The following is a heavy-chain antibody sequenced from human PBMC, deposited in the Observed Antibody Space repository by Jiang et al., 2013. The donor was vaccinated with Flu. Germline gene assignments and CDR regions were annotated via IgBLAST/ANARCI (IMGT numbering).Heavy chain of an antibody. CDR3: ARIGRLAAAGDFDY. Sequence: PGKGLEWMGIIYPGDSDTRYSPSFQGQVTISADKSISTAYLQWSSLKASDTAMYYCARIGRLAAAGDFDYWGQGTLVTVSS. D-gene: IGHD6-13*01. V-gene: IGHV5-51*01. CDR2: IYPGDSDT. J-gene: IGHJ4*02.